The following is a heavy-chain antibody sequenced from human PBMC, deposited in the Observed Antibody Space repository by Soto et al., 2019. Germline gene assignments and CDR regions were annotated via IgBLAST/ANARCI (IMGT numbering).Heavy chain of an antibody. CDR3: AKLGRYSSGWYIDYYYGMDV. CDR2: ISGSGGST. J-gene: IGHJ6*02. D-gene: IGHD6-19*01. CDR1: GFTFSSYA. V-gene: IGHV3-23*01. Sequence: HPGGSLRLSCAASGFTFSSYAMSWVRQAPGKGLEWVSAISGSGGSTYYADSVKGRFTISRDNSKNTLYLQMNSLRAEDTAVYYCAKLGRYSSGWYIDYYYGMDVWGQGTTVTVSS.